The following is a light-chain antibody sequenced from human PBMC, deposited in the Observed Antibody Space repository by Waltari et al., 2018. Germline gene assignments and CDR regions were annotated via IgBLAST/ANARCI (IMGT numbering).Light chain of an antibody. CDR1: HIGTKA. V-gene: IGLV3-21*02. CDR2: DDD. CDR3: QVWDSHTVV. J-gene: IGLJ2*01. Sequence: TQLSSMSVTPGQTARIVCGGRHIGTKAVHWYQRKAGQAPLLVLHDDDTRPSGIPDRFSGTNSGDTATLTISGVEAEDEADYFCQVWDSHTVVFGGGTNLTVL.